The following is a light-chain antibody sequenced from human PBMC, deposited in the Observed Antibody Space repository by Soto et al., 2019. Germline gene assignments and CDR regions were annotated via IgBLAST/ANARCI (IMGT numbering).Light chain of an antibody. J-gene: IGKJ1*01. CDR3: QQYNSYSWT. Sequence: DVPITHSPSTLSESGVRRLTITCRASQSISSWLAWYQQKPVKAPNLLIYAASSLESGVPSRFGGSGSGTEFTLTISSLQPDDFATYYCQQYNSYSWTFGQGTNVDIK. V-gene: IGKV1-5*03. CDR2: AAS. CDR1: QSISSW.